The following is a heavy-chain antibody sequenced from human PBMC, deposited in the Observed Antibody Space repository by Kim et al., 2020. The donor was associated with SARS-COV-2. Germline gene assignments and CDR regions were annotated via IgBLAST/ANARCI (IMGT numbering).Heavy chain of an antibody. J-gene: IGHJ4*02. V-gene: IGHV4-39*07. D-gene: IGHD2-2*01. CDR1: GGSISSSSYY. CDR3: AREGGIVVVPAAIDY. CDR2: ISYSGST. Sequence: SETLSLTCTVSGGSISSSSYYWVWIRQPPGKGLEWIGSISYSGSTYYNPSLKSRVTISVDTSKNQFSLKLSSVTAADTAVYYCAREGGIVVVPAAIDYWGQGTLVTVSS.